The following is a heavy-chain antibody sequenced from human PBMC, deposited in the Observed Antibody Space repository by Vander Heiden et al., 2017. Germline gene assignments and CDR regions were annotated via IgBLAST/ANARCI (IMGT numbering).Heavy chain of an antibody. Sequence: QLQLLESGPGLVKPSETLSLTCTVSGDSMRRSDYYWAWLRQSPGKGLEWIASDYYSVNTFYNPSLKSRATISADTSKNKFSLSLKSVTAADTAVYYCASQRYDAEIFYLMYFDYWGQGSLVSVSS. D-gene: IGHD3-16*01. J-gene: IGHJ4*02. CDR1: GDSMRRSDYY. V-gene: IGHV4-39*01. CDR2: DYYSVNT. CDR3: ASQRYDAEIFYLMYFDY.